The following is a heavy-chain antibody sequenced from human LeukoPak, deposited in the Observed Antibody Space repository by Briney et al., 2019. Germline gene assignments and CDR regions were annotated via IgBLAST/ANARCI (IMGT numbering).Heavy chain of an antibody. D-gene: IGHD2-15*01. V-gene: IGHV4-34*01. CDR3: ARSPRYCSGGSCYFLHY. J-gene: IGHJ4*02. Sequence: SETLSLTCAVYGGSLSAYYWSWIRQPPGKGLEWIGEVNHSGSANYNPSLKSRVTMSVDKSKNQFSLNLSSVTAADTAVYYCARSPRYCSGGSCYFLHYWGQGTLVTVSS. CDR1: GGSLSAYY. CDR2: VNHSGSA.